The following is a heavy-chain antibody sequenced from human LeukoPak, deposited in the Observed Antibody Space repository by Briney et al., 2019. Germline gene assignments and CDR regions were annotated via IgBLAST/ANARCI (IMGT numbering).Heavy chain of an antibody. Sequence: SETLSLTCAVYSGSFSGYYWSWIRQPPGKGLEWIGEINHSGSTNYNPSLKSRVTISVDTSKNQFSLKLSSVTAADTAVYYCARGRRNWFDPWGQGTLVTVSS. CDR2: INHSGST. CDR3: ARGRRNWFDP. CDR1: SGSFSGYY. J-gene: IGHJ5*02. V-gene: IGHV4-34*01.